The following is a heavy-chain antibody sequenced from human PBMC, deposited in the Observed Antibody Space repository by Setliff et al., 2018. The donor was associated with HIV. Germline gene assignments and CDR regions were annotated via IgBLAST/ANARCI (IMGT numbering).Heavy chain of an antibody. V-gene: IGHV4-61*02. J-gene: IGHJ4*02. CDR3: ARDVPLRMGPGPGGGYFDS. CDR1: GGSISSGSYY. CDR2: IYPSGNT. Sequence: KTSETLSLTCTVSGGSISSGSYYWTWIRQPAGKGLEWIGLIYPSGNTNYNPSLKSRVTISVDTSKKQFSLKLRSVTAADTAVYYCARDVPLRMGPGPGGGYFDSWGQGTLVTGSS. D-gene: IGHD1-26*01.